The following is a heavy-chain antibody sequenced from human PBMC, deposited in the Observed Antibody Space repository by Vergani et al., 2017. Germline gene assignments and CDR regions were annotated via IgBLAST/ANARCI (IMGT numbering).Heavy chain of an antibody. CDR1: GYTFTDHC. J-gene: IGHJ6*02. D-gene: IGHD4-17*01. Sequence: EVQLVQSGAGVKKPGATMKISCKVSGYTFTDHCMHWVKQAPGKGLEWMGLVDPEDGETIYAEKFKGRVTIAADTSTDTAHLELSSLRSEDTAVYYCATPQTVTTGGMEVWGQGTTVIVSS. V-gene: IGHV1-69-2*01. CDR3: ATPQTVTTGGMEV. CDR2: VDPEDGET.